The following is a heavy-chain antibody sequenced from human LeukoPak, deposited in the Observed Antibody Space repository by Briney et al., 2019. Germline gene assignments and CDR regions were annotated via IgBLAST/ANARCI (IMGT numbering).Heavy chain of an antibody. J-gene: IGHJ5*02. V-gene: IGHV3-23*01. CDR1: GFTFSSYA. Sequence: GGSLRLSCAASGFTFSSYAMSWVRQAPGKGLEWVSTISGTGGSTFYADSVKGQFTISRDNSKNTLYLQMNSLRAEDTAVYYCARDLTMIVRAFDPWGQGTLVTVSS. D-gene: IGHD3-22*01. CDR2: ISGTGGST. CDR3: ARDLTMIVRAFDP.